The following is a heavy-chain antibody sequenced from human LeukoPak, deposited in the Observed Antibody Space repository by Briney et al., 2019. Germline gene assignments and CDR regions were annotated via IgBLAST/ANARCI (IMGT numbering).Heavy chain of an antibody. J-gene: IGHJ4*02. Sequence: GGSLRLSCTASGFTFGDYAMSWVRQAPGKGLEWVGFIRSKAYGGTTEYAASVKGRFTISRDDSKSIAYLQMNSLKTEDTAVYYCTRDLKYSGSYFLDYWGQGTLVTVSS. CDR2: IRSKAYGGTT. D-gene: IGHD1-26*01. CDR3: TRDLKYSGSYFLDY. V-gene: IGHV3-49*04. CDR1: GFTFGDYA.